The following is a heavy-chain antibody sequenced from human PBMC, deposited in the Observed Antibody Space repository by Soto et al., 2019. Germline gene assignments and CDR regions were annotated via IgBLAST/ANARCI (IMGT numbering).Heavy chain of an antibody. D-gene: IGHD3-10*01. V-gene: IGHV3-23*01. Sequence: GGSLRLSCAASGFTFSSYAMSWVRQAPGKGLEWVSAISGSGGSTYYADSVKGRFTISRDNSKNTLYLQMNSLRAEDTAVYYCAKDGPYYYGSGSYYYYYGMDVWGQGTTVTVSS. CDR2: ISGSGGST. J-gene: IGHJ6*02. CDR3: AKDGPYYYGSGSYYYYYGMDV. CDR1: GFTFSSYA.